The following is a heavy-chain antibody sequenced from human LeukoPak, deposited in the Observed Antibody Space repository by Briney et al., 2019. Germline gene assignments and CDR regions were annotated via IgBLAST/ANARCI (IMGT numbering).Heavy chain of an antibody. CDR1: GGSISSYY. V-gene: IGHV4-4*07. CDR3: ARGILWSFYFDY. CDR2: IYTSGST. J-gene: IGHJ4*02. D-gene: IGHD3-10*01. Sequence: SETLSLTCTVSGGSISSYYWSWIRQPAGKGLEWIGRIYTSGSTNYNPSLKSRVTISVDTSKNQFSLKLSSVTAADTAVYYCARGILWSFYFDYWGQGTLVTVSS.